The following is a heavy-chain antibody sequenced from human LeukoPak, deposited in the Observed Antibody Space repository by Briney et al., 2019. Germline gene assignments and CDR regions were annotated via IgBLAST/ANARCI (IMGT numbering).Heavy chain of an antibody. D-gene: IGHD4-17*01. CDR1: GFTVSSNY. J-gene: IGHJ4*02. Sequence: GGSLRLSCTASGFTVSSNYMSWVRQAPGKGLQWVSVTYSGGNTDYADSVKGRFTISRDNSKNTVYLQMNSLRAEDTAVYYCAREGGDDRYFDYWGQGTLVTVSS. CDR2: TYSGGNT. CDR3: AREGGDDRYFDY. V-gene: IGHV3-66*01.